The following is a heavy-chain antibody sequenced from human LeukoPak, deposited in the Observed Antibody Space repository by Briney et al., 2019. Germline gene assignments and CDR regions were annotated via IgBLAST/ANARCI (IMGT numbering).Heavy chain of an antibody. J-gene: IGHJ3*02. CDR2: TYYSGST. D-gene: IGHD3-3*01. V-gene: IGHV4-59*01. CDR1: GGSISSYY. CDR3: ARITLGIFGSLGAFDI. Sequence: SETLSLTCTVSGGSISSYYWSWIRQPPGKGLEWIGYTYYSGSTNYNPSLKSRVTISVDTSKNQFSLKLSSVTAADTAVYYCARITLGIFGSLGAFDIWGQGTMVTVSS.